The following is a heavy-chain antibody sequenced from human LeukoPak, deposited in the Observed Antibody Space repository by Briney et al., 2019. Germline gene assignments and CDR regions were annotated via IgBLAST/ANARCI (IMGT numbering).Heavy chain of an antibody. CDR3: ARVRGYGYYYYYYMDV. J-gene: IGHJ6*03. Sequence: ASVKVSCKASGYTFTSYGISWVRQASGQGLEWMGWISAYNGNTNYAQKFQGRVTMTRDTSISTAYMELSRLRSDDTAVYYCARVRGYGYYYYYYMDVWGKGTTVTVSS. CDR1: GYTFTSYG. CDR2: ISAYNGNT. V-gene: IGHV1-18*01. D-gene: IGHD5-12*01.